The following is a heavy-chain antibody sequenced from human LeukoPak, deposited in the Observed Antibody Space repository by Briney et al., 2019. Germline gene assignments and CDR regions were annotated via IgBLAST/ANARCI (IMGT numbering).Heavy chain of an antibody. CDR2: TKPDGSAE. J-gene: IGHJ4*02. D-gene: IGHD6-13*01. Sequence: QSGGSLRLSCAASGFTFRNYWMGWVRQAPGKGLEWVANTKPDGSAEYYADSVRGRFTTSRDNSKNTLYLQMNSLRAEDTAVYYCAKDQRSTAAERFQYYWGQGTLVTVSS. V-gene: IGHV3-7*03. CDR1: GFTFRNYW. CDR3: AKDQRSTAAERFQYY.